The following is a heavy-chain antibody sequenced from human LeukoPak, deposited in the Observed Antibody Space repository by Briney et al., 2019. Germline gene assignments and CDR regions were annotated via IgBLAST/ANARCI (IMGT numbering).Heavy chain of an antibody. J-gene: IGHJ4*02. CDR3: ARDQFAIFGVVTPLPLDY. Sequence: PGGSLRLPCAASGFTFSSYWMSWVRQAPGKGLEWVANIKQDGSEKYYVDSVKGRFTISRDNAKNSLYLQMNSLRAEDTAVYYCARDQFAIFGVVTPLPLDYWGQGTLVTVS. D-gene: IGHD3-3*01. CDR2: IKQDGSEK. V-gene: IGHV3-7*01. CDR1: GFTFSSYW.